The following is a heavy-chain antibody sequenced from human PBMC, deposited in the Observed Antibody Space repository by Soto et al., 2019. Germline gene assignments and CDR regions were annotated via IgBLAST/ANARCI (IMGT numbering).Heavy chain of an antibody. CDR2: INAGNGNT. CDR1: GYTFTSYA. D-gene: IGHD1-7*01. V-gene: IGHV1-3*01. Sequence: ASVKVSCKASGYTFTSYAMHWVRQAPGQRLEWMGWINAGNGNTKYSQKFQGRVTITRDTSASTAYMELSSLRSEDTAVYYCARDHYWNYGRWSPIDYWGQGTLVTVSS. CDR3: ARDHYWNYGRWSPIDY. J-gene: IGHJ4*02.